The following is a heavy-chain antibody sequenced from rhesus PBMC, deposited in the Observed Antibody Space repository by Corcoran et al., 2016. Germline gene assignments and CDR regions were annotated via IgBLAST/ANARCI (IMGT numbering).Heavy chain of an antibody. J-gene: IGHJ5-2*02. Sequence: QVQLQESGPGLVKPSETLSLTCAVSGGSISSNYWSWIRQVPGKGLEWIGSIYGSGGSTDYNPSLKSRVTISTDTSKNQFSRKLSSVTAADTAVYYCARGSGWARDNSLDVWGRGVLVTVSS. D-gene: IGHD6-31*01. CDR1: GGSISSNY. V-gene: IGHV4-160*01. CDR2: IYGSGGST. CDR3: ARGSGWARDNSLDV.